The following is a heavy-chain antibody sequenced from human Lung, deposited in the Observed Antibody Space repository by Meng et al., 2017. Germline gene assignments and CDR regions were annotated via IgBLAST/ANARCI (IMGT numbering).Heavy chain of an antibody. CDR3: AKDEDISAAGKLFGDY. V-gene: IGHV1-2*06. Sequence: ASVKVSCKPSGYNFPDYWLHWVRRAPGQGLEWMGRIDPKSGDTHYAQRFQGRVTMTEDTSISTAYMELSVLRSDDTAMYYCAKDEDISAAGKLFGDYWGQGTLVTVSS. CDR2: IDPKSGDT. CDR1: GYNFPDYW. D-gene: IGHD6-13*01. J-gene: IGHJ4*02.